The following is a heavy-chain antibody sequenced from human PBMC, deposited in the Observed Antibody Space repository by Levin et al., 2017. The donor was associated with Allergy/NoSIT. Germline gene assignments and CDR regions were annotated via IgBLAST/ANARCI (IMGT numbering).Heavy chain of an antibody. Sequence: LSLTCATSGFSIAGAWMTWIRQAPGKGLEWVGRIKSKASGGTADYAAAVNDRFIISRADSQSTLYLQMNSLSPADTAVYYCNTGLMRGTMNDCWGQGTQVTVSS. D-gene: IGHD2-2*01. J-gene: IGHJ4*02. CDR3: NTGLMRGTMNDC. CDR2: IKSKASGGTA. CDR1: GFSIAGAW. V-gene: IGHV3-15*01.